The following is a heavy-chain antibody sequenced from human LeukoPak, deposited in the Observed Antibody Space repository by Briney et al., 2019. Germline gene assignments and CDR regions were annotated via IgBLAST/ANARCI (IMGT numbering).Heavy chain of an antibody. V-gene: IGHV4-59*08. J-gene: IGHJ3*02. CDR3: ARVGLPYYDSSGYYYVEAFDI. Sequence: SETLSLTCTVSGGSISSYYWSWIRQPPGKGLEWIGYIYYSGSTNYNPSLKSRVTISVDTSKNQFSLKLSSVTAADTAVYYCARVGLPYYDSSGYYYVEAFDIWGQGTMVTVSS. CDR2: IYYSGST. CDR1: GGSISSYY. D-gene: IGHD3-22*01.